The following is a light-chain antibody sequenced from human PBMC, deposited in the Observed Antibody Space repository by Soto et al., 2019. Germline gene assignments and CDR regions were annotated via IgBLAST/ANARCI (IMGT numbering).Light chain of an antibody. Sequence: QSVLTQPPSASGTPGQRVTISCSGSTSNIGSNTVNWYQQLPGTAPKLLIYSNNQRPSGVPDRFSGSKSGTSASLALSGLQSEDEADYYCAAWDDSLTGPVFGGGTKVTVL. CDR3: AAWDDSLTGPV. CDR2: SNN. J-gene: IGLJ2*01. CDR1: TSNIGSNT. V-gene: IGLV1-44*01.